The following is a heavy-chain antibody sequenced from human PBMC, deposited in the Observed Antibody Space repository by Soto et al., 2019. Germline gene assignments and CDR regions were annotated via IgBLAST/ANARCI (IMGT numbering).Heavy chain of an antibody. Sequence: PGGSLRLSCAASGFTFSTYSMNWVRQAPGKGLEWVSYITSDSSNVHYADSVKGRFTISRDNAKNTLYLQMNSLRAEDTAVYYCAVAVAGPTAIGYWGQGTLVTVSS. J-gene: IGHJ4*02. D-gene: IGHD6-19*01. CDR3: AVAVAGPTAIGY. CDR2: ITSDSSNV. V-gene: IGHV3-21*01. CDR1: GFTFSTYS.